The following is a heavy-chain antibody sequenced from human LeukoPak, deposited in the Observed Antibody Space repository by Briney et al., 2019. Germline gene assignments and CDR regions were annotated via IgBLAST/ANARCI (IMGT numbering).Heavy chain of an antibody. CDR2: INPNSGGT. J-gene: IGHJ3*02. CDR1: GYTFTGYY. Sequence: ASVKVSCKASGYTFTGYYMHWVRQAPGQGLEWMGWINPNSGGTNYAQKFQGRVTMTRDTSISTAYMELSRLRSDDTAVYYCARAVGDGIMITFGGVIISGAFDIWGQGTMVTVSS. D-gene: IGHD3-16*02. CDR3: ARAVGDGIMITFGGVIISGAFDI. V-gene: IGHV1-2*02.